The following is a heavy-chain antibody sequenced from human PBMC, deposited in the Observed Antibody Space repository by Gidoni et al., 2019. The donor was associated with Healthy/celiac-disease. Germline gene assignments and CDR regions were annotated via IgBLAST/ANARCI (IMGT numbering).Heavy chain of an antibody. V-gene: IGHV3-20*01. Sequence: EVQLVESGGGVVRPGGSLRLSCAASGFTFDDYGMSWVRQAPGKGLEWVSGINWNGGSTGYADSVKGRFTISRDNAKNSLYLQMNSLRAEDTALYHCARDGRTIFGVVKGVWFDPWGQGTLVTVSS. CDR3: ARDGRTIFGVVKGVWFDP. D-gene: IGHD3-3*01. CDR1: GFTFDDYG. J-gene: IGHJ5*02. CDR2: INWNGGST.